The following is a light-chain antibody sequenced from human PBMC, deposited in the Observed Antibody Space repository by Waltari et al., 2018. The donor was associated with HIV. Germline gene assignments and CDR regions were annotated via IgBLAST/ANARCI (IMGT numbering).Light chain of an antibody. CDR1: ISHIGGTT. CDR2: SNN. CDR3: AAWDANLNGRL. J-gene: IGLJ2*01. Sequence: QSVLTQSPSASGTPGQRVTIPCSGSISHIGGTTVSWYQHLPGTAPKLLIYSNNQRPSGVPDRFSGSKSGTSASLAISGLQSEDEADYYCAAWDANLNGRLFGGGTKLTVL. V-gene: IGLV1-44*01.